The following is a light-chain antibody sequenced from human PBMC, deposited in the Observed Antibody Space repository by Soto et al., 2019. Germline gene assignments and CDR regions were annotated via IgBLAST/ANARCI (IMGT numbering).Light chain of an antibody. V-gene: IGKV3-11*01. CDR2: DAS. J-gene: IGKJ1*01. CDR1: QSVSNNY. Sequence: TRFPDSLAVSLGESSTINCKSSQSVSNNYLAWYQQKPGQAPRLLIYDASNRATGIPARFSGSGSGTDFTLTSISLEPEDFAVYYCQQRSNWPRTFGQGTKVDIK. CDR3: QQRSNWPRT.